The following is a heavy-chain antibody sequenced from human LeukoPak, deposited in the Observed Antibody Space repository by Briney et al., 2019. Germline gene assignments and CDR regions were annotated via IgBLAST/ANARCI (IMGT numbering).Heavy chain of an antibody. CDR1: RFTFSTYS. CDR3: AKDERNWNYNLASQTYD. J-gene: IGHJ4*02. D-gene: IGHD1-7*01. V-gene: IGHV3-48*01. Sequence: GGSLRLSCAASRFTFSTYSMNWVRQAPGKGLEWVSYISSDSSTIYYADSVKGRFTVSRDNSKNTLYLQMSSLRAEDTAVYYCAKDERNWNYNLASQTYDWGQGTLVTVSS. CDR2: ISSDSSTI.